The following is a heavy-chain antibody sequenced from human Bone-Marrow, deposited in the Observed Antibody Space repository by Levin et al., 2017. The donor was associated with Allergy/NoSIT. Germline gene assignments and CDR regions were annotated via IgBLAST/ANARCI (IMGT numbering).Heavy chain of an antibody. CDR3: ARPYSSSRPRSYYGMDV. CDR2: INHSGST. V-gene: IGHV4-34*01. CDR1: GGSFSGYY. Sequence: KASETLSLTCAVYGGSFSGYYWSWIRQPPGKGLEWIGEINHSGSTNYNPSLKSRVTISVDTSKNQFSLKLSSVTAADTAVYYCARPYSSSRPRSYYGMDVWGQGTTVTVSS. J-gene: IGHJ6*02. D-gene: IGHD6-13*01.